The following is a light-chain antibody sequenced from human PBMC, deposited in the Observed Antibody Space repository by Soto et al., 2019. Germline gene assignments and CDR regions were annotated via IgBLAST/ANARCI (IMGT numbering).Light chain of an antibody. Sequence: SALTQPASVSGSPGQSITISCTGTSSDVGGYNYVSWYQQHPGKAPKLMIYDVSNRPSGVSNRFSGSKSGNTASLTISGLQAEDEADYYCSSYTSSSTGVFGTGTKPTVL. CDR3: SSYTSSSTGV. V-gene: IGLV2-14*01. CDR2: DVS. J-gene: IGLJ1*01. CDR1: SSDVGGYNY.